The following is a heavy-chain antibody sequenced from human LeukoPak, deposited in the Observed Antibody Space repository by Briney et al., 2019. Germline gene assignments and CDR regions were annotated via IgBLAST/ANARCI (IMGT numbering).Heavy chain of an antibody. D-gene: IGHD6-19*01. Sequence: PSETLSLTCTVSGGSISSSSYYWGWIRQPPGKGLEWIGSIYYSGSTYYNPSLKSRDTISVDTSKNQFSLKLSSVTAADTAVYYCARQGLTGRAAFDIWGQGTMVTVSS. CDR1: GGSISSSSYY. J-gene: IGHJ3*02. CDR2: IYYSGST. V-gene: IGHV4-39*01. CDR3: ARQGLTGRAAFDI.